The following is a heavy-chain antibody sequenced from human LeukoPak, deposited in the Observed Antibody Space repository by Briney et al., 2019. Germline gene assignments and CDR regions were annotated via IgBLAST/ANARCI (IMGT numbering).Heavy chain of an antibody. D-gene: IGHD3-10*01. CDR3: ARDSPFHYYGSGSPPGRLGMDV. V-gene: IGHV3-30*04. CDR1: GFTFSSYA. CDR2: ISYDGSNK. Sequence: PGGSLRLSCAASGFTFSSYAMHWVRQAPGKGLEWVAVISYDGSNKYYADSVKGRFTISRDNSMNTLYLQMNSLRAEDTAVYYCARDSPFHYYGSGSPPGRLGMDVWGQGTTVTVSS. J-gene: IGHJ6*02.